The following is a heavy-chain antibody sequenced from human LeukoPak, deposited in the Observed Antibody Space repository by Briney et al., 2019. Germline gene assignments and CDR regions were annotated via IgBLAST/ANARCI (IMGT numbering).Heavy chain of an antibody. CDR1: GFTFSTYT. CDR2: ISYDGSNK. J-gene: IGHJ4*02. Sequence: GGSLRLSCAASGFTFSTYTIHWVRQAPGKGLEWVAVISYDGSNKYYADSVKGRFTISRDNSKNTLYLQMNSLRAEDTAVYYCARGASSRTEYYFDYWGQGTLVTVSS. CDR3: ARGASSRTEYYFDY. D-gene: IGHD1-14*01. V-gene: IGHV3-30*04.